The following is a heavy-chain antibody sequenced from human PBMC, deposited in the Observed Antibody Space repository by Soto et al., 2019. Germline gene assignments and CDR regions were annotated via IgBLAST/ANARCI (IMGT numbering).Heavy chain of an antibody. CDR2: VYHSGNT. D-gene: IGHD3-16*01. J-gene: IGHJ6*02. CDR1: GDSISSRVW. V-gene: IGHV4-4*02. Sequence: QVQLQESGPGLVKPSGTLSLTCAVSGDSISSRVWWSWVRQFPGKGLEWIGEVYHSGNTNYNPSLKSRVTIFVDKPKNQLSLEVNSVTAADTAVYYCARVGVLYGMDVWGQGTTVTVSS. CDR3: ARVGVLYGMDV.